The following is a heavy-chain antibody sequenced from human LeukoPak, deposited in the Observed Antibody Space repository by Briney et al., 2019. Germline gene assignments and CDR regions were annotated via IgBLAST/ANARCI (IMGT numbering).Heavy chain of an antibody. J-gene: IGHJ5*02. D-gene: IGHD3-3*01. CDR1: GYTFTGYY. CDR2: INPNSGGT. CDR3: ARDNLRFLEWLLRKNNWYDP. Sequence: ASVKVSCKASGYTFTGYYMHWVRQAPGQGLGWMGWINPNSGGTNYAQKFQGRVTMTRDTSISTAYMELSRLRSDDTAVYYCARDNLRFLEWLLRKNNWYDPWGQGTLVTVSS. V-gene: IGHV1-2*02.